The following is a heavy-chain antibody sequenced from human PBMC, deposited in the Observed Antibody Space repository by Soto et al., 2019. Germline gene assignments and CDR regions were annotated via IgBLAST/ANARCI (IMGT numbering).Heavy chain of an antibody. Sequence: GASVKVSCKASGYMFPTYEIHWVRQAPGQGLEWMGWMNPNSGNTGYAQKFQGRVTMTRNTSISTAYMELSSLRSEDTAVYYCAREKSGYYDYWGQGTLVTVSS. CDR1: GYMFPTYE. CDR3: AREKSGYYDY. V-gene: IGHV1-8*01. D-gene: IGHD3-3*01. J-gene: IGHJ4*02. CDR2: MNPNSGNT.